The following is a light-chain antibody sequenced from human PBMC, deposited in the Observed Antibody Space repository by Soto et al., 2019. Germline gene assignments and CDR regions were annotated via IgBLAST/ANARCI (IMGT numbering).Light chain of an antibody. CDR3: SSYTSSSTLKV. J-gene: IGLJ2*01. CDR1: SSDVGGHNS. V-gene: IGLV2-14*01. CDR2: EVT. Sequence: QSALTQPASVSGSPGQSITISCTGTSSDVGGHNSVSWYQQHPGKAPKLMIYEVTNRPSGVSNRFSGSKSGNTASLTISGLQAEDEADYYCSSYTSSSTLKVFGGGTKVTVL.